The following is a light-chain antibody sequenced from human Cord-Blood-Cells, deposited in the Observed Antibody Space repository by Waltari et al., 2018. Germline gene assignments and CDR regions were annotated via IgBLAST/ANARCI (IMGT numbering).Light chain of an antibody. CDR1: SSDVGGYNY. J-gene: IGLJ2*01. Sequence: QSALTQPASVSGSPGQSITISCTGTSSDVGGYNYVSWYQQHPGKAPKLMIYDVSNRPSGVSNRFSGSKSGNPASLTISGLQAEDEADYYCSSYTSSNTRVVGGGTKLTGL. CDR2: DVS. V-gene: IGLV2-14*01. CDR3: SSYTSSNTRV.